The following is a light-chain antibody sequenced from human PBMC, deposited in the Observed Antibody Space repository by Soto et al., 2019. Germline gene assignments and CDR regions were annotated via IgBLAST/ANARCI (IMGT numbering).Light chain of an antibody. CDR1: QSVSSN. Sequence: EIVMTQSPDTLSVSPGERATLSCRASQSVSSNLAWYQQRPGQAPRLLIYGASTRATGIPARFSGSGSGTEFALTIRGLQSEDFAVYYCQQYNNWPSLTLSPGTKGDIK. CDR3: QQYNNWPSLT. CDR2: GAS. V-gene: IGKV3-15*01. J-gene: IGKJ3*01.